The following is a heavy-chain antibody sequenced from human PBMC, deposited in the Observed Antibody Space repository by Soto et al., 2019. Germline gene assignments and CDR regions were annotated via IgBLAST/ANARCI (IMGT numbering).Heavy chain of an antibody. J-gene: IGHJ5*02. CDR1: GFTFSSYG. CDR3: AKVYYYDSSATAFDP. Sequence: QVQLVESGGGVVQPGRSLRLSCAASGFTFSSYGMHWVRQAPGKGLEWVAVISYDGSNKYYADSVKGRFTISRDNSKNTLYLQMNSLRAEDTALYYCAKVYYYDSSATAFDPWGQGTLVTVSS. CDR2: ISYDGSNK. D-gene: IGHD3-22*01. V-gene: IGHV3-30*18.